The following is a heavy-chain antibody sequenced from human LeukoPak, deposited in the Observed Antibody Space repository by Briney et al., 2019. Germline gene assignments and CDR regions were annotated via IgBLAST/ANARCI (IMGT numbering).Heavy chain of an antibody. CDR1: GGSFSGYY. CDR3: ARRPGYSSGWYAGYYMDV. CDR2: INHSGST. J-gene: IGHJ6*03. V-gene: IGHV4-34*01. Sequence: SEALSLTCAVYGGSFSGYYWSWIRQPPGKGLEWIGEINHSGSTNYNPSLKSRVTTSVDTSKNQFSLKLSSVTAADTAVYYCARRPGYSSGWYAGYYMDVWGKGTTVTVSS. D-gene: IGHD6-19*01.